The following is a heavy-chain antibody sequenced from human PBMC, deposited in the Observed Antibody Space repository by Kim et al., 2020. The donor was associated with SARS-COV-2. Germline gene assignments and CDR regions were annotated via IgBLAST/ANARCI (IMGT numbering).Heavy chain of an antibody. Sequence: GESLKISCKGSGYSFTSYWIGWVRQMPGKGLEWMGIIYPGDSDTRYSPPFQGQVTISADKSISTAYLQWSSLKASDTAMYYCARRAKLYSSSWYYFGYWGQGTLVTVSS. CDR3: ARRAKLYSSSWYYFGY. CDR1: GYSFTSYW. D-gene: IGHD6-13*01. CDR2: IYPGDSDT. J-gene: IGHJ4*02. V-gene: IGHV5-51*01.